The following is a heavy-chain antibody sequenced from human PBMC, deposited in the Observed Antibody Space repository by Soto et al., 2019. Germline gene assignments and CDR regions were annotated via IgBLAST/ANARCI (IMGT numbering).Heavy chain of an antibody. V-gene: IGHV3-23*01. CDR3: AKSHEDIVVVVSPYHAFDY. Sequence: GSLRLSCAVSGFSFSSYAMSWVRQAPGEGPEWVSRISGSGGITYYADSVKGRFTISRDKSKNTLYLQLNSLRAEDTAVYFCAKSHEDIVVVVSPYHAFDYWGQGALVTVSS. D-gene: IGHD2-15*01. J-gene: IGHJ4*02. CDR2: ISGSGGIT. CDR1: GFSFSSYA.